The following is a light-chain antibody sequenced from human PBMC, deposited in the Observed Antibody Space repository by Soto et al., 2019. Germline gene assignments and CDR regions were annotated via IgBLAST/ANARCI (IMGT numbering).Light chain of an antibody. CDR2: EVN. CDR1: SSDVGGYDY. J-gene: IGLJ1*01. CDR3: CSYSGTSIFYV. V-gene: IGLV2-14*01. Sequence: SALTQPASVSGSLGQSVTISCAGTSSDVGGYDYVSWYQQHPGKAPKLMIYEVNTRPSGVSDRFFGSKSGNTASLTISGLQAEDEAEYYCCSYSGTSIFYVFGTGTKLTVL.